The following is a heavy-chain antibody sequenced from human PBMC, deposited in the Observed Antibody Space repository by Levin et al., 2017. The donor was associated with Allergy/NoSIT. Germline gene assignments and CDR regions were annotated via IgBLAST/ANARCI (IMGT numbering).Heavy chain of an antibody. CDR2: INPSGGST. D-gene: IGHD2-15*01. J-gene: IGHJ6*02. CDR3: ATLPDRVVAATRLWDYYYGMDV. CDR1: GYTFTSYY. Sequence: ASVKVSCKASGYTFTSYYMHWVRQAPGQGLEWMGIINPSGGSTSYAQKFQGRVTMTRDTSTSTVYMELSSLRSEDTAVYYCATLPDRVVAATRLWDYYYGMDVWGQGTTVTVSS. V-gene: IGHV1-46*01.